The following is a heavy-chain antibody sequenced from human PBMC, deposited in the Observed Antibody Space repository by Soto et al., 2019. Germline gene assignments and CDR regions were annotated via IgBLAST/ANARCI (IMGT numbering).Heavy chain of an antibody. J-gene: IGHJ4*02. CDR2: INAGNGNT. CDR1: GYTFTSYA. V-gene: IGHV1-3*01. D-gene: IGHD1-26*01. Sequence: ASVKVSCKASGYTFTSYAIHWVRQAPGQRLEWMGWINAGNGNTKYSQKFQGRVTFTRDTSASTAYMVLSSLRSEDTAVYYCARVLGIVGAPGDYWGQGTLVTVSS. CDR3: ARVLGIVGAPGDY.